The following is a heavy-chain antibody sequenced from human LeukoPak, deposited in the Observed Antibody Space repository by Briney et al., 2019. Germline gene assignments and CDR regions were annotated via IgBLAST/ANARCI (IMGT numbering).Heavy chain of an antibody. CDR1: GFTFSSYA. CDR3: AKDPGRSYSSGWDSDY. D-gene: IGHD6-19*01. V-gene: IGHV3-23*01. J-gene: IGHJ4*02. CDR2: ISGSGGST. Sequence: GGSLRLSCAASGFTFSSYAMSWVRQAPGKGLEWVSAISGSGGSTYYADSVKGRFTISRDNSKNTLYLQMNSLRAEDTAVYYCAKDPGRSYSSGWDSDYWGQGTLVTVSS.